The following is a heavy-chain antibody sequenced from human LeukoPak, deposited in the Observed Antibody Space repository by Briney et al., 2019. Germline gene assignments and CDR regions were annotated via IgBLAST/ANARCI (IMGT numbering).Heavy chain of an antibody. CDR1: GGTFSSYA. D-gene: IGHD2-2*01. J-gene: IGHJ4*02. CDR3: ARAKVPAAMAELDY. Sequence: SVKVSCKASGGTFSSYAISWVRQAPGQGLEWMGGIIPIFGTANYSQKFQGRVTITADESTSTAYMELSSLRSEDTAVYYCARAKVPAAMAELDYWGQGTLVTVSS. V-gene: IGHV1-69*01. CDR2: IIPIFGTA.